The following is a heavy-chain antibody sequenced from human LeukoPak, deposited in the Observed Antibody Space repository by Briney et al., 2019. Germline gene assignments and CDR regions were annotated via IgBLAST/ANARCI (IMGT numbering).Heavy chain of an antibody. J-gene: IGHJ4*02. Sequence: SETLSLTCAVYGGSFSGYYWSWIRQPPGKGLEWIGEINHSGSTNYNPSLKSRVTISVDTSKNQFSLKLSSVTAADTAVYYCARETPPGYCSSTSCAKGPFDYWGQGTLVTVSS. D-gene: IGHD2-2*01. CDR2: INHSGST. V-gene: IGHV4-34*01. CDR3: ARETPPGYCSSTSCAKGPFDY. CDR1: GGSFSGYY.